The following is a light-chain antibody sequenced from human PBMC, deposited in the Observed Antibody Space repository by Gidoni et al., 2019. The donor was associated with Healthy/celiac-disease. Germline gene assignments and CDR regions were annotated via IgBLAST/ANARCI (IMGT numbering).Light chain of an antibody. V-gene: IGKV1-5*03. CDR1: QSISSW. CDR3: QHPWT. J-gene: IGKJ1*01. CDR2: KAS. Sequence: DIQMTQSPSTLSASVGDRVTITCRARQSISSWLAWYQQKPGKAPKLLIYKASSLESGVPSRFSGSGSGTEFTLTISSLQPDDFATYYCQHPWTFGQGTKVEIK.